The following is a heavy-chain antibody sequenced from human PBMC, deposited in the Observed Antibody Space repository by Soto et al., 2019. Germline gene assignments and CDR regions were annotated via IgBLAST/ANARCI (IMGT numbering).Heavy chain of an antibody. Sequence: HPGGSLRLSCAASGFTFSSYAMTWVRQAPGKGLEWVSGISGSGSFTYYADSVKGRFTISRDNSKNTLYLQMNSLRVEDTALYYCASKRYFDSHTDYWGQGTLVTVSS. D-gene: IGHD3-9*01. CDR3: ASKRYFDSHTDY. V-gene: IGHV3-23*01. J-gene: IGHJ4*02. CDR1: GFTFSSYA. CDR2: ISGSGSFT.